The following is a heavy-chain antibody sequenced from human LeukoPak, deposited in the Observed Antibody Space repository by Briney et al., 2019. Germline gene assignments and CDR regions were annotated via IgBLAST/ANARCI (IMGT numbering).Heavy chain of an antibody. V-gene: IGHV3-7*01. D-gene: IGHD3-22*01. CDR2: IKQDGSEK. CDR3: EREYDSSGFDY. Sequence: QTSETLSLTCTVSGGSISSYYWSWIRQPPGKGLEWVANIKQDGSEKYYVDSVKGRFTISRDNAKSSLYLQMNSPRAEDTAVYYCEREYDSSGFDYWGQGTLVTVSS. CDR1: GGSISSYY. J-gene: IGHJ4*02.